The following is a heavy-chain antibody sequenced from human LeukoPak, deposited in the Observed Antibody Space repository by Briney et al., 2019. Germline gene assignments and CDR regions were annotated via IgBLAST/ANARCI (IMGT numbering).Heavy chain of an antibody. CDR2: INHSGST. D-gene: IGHD6-13*01. V-gene: IGHV4-34*01. CDR3: ARDPGIAAAGNAEYFQH. Sequence: SETLSLTCAVYGGSFSGYYWSWIRQPPGKGLEWIGEINHSGSTNYNPSHKSRVTISVDTSNNPFSLKMSSVTAADTAVYYCARDPGIAAAGNAEYFQHWGQGTLVTVSS. CDR1: GGSFSGYY. J-gene: IGHJ1*01.